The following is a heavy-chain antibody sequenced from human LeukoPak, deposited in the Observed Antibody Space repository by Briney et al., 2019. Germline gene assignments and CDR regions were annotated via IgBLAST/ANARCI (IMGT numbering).Heavy chain of an antibody. V-gene: IGHV1-2*02. D-gene: IGHD3-22*01. CDR2: INPNSGGT. Sequence: ASVKVSCKASGYTFTGYYMHWVRQAPGQGLEWMGWINPNSGGTNYAQKFQGRVTMTRDTSISTAYMELSRLRSDDTAVYYCARGQSRVDSSGILVDYWGQGTLVTVSS. J-gene: IGHJ4*02. CDR1: GYTFTGYY. CDR3: ARGQSRVDSSGILVDY.